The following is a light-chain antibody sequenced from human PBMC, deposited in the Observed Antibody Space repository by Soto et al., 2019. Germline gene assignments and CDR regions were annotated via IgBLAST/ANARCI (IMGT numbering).Light chain of an antibody. CDR2: KAS. J-gene: IGKJ1*01. V-gene: IGKV1-5*03. CDR1: QTISTW. Sequence: DIQMTHSPSTLSASVGDRVTITCRASQTISTWLAWYQQKEGKAPKVMIYKASSLQIGVPSRFSGSGYGTEFNLTISSLQPDDSATYYCQQYNSYSPTFGQGTKVDIK. CDR3: QQYNSYSPT.